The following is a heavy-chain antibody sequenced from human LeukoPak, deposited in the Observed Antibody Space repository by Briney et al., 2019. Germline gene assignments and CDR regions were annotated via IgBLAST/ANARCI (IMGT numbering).Heavy chain of an antibody. V-gene: IGHV4-38-2*02. CDR3: AREYSGYDSDYFYYYMDV. CDR2: IYHSGST. J-gene: IGHJ6*03. Sequence: SETLSLTCTVSGYSISSGYYWAWIRQPPGKGLEWIGNIYHSGSTNYNSSLKSRVTISLDTSKNQFSLKLSSVTAADTAVYFCAREYSGYDSDYFYYYMDVWGKGTPVTVSS. CDR1: GYSISSGYY. D-gene: IGHD5-12*01.